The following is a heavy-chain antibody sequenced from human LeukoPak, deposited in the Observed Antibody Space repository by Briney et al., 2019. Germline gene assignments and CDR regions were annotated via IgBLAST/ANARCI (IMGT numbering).Heavy chain of an antibody. V-gene: IGHV4-38-2*02. Sequence: PSETLSLTCIVSDYSISSGYYWGWIRQPPGKGLEWIGSIFHSGSTYSNPSLKSRVTISVDTSKNQFSLKLSSVTAADTAVYYCARGITLIRGLIITWFDPWGPGTLVAVSS. D-gene: IGHD3-10*01. CDR2: IFHSGST. CDR1: DYSISSGYY. J-gene: IGHJ5*02. CDR3: ARGITLIRGLIITWFDP.